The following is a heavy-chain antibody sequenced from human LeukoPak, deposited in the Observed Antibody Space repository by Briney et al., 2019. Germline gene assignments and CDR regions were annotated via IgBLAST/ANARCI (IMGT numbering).Heavy chain of an antibody. CDR2: IYPGDSDT. J-gene: IGHJ4*02. CDR1: GYSFTSHW. D-gene: IGHD3-22*01. Sequence: GESLKISCKGSGYSFTSHWIGWVRQMPGKGLEWMGIIYPGDSDTRYSPSFQGQVTISADKSISTAYLQWSSLKASDTAMYYCARLSDSSGYYPTNFDYWGQGTLVTASS. V-gene: IGHV5-51*01. CDR3: ARLSDSSGYYPTNFDY.